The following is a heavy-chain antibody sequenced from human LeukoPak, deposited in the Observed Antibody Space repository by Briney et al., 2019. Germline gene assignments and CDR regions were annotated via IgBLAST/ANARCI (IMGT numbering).Heavy chain of an antibody. CDR1: GGTFSSYA. Sequence: EASVKVSCKASGGTFSSYAISWVRQAPGQGLEWMGGIIPIFGTANYAQKFQGRVTITTDESTSTAYMELSSLRSEDTAVYYCEYTYYYDSSGYYYDYWGQGTLVTVSS. J-gene: IGHJ4*02. CDR3: EYTYYYDSSGYYYDY. V-gene: IGHV1-69*05. D-gene: IGHD3-22*01. CDR2: IIPIFGTA.